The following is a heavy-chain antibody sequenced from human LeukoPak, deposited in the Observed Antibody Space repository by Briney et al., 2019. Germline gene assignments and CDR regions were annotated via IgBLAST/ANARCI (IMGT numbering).Heavy chain of an antibody. CDR3: AGGGGGDSSGRNWFDP. CDR1: GFTFRSYA. Sequence: GGSLRLSCAASGFTFRSYAMHWVRQAPGKGLEWVAVISYDGSNKYYADSVKGRFTISRDNSKNTLYLQMNSLRAEDTAVYYCAGGGGGDSSGRNWFDPWGQGTLVTVSS. CDR2: ISYDGSNK. V-gene: IGHV3-30*04. D-gene: IGHD3-10*01. J-gene: IGHJ5*02.